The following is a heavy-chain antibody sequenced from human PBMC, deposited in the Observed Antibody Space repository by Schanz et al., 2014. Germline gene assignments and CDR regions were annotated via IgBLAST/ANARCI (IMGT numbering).Heavy chain of an antibody. CDR2: ISGGGGGYR. D-gene: IGHD2-21*01. CDR1: GFTFSSYA. V-gene: IGHV3-23*01. J-gene: IGHJ2*01. Sequence: EVQVLESGGGLVQPGGSLRLSCAASGFTFSSYAMSWVRQAPGKGLEWVSTISGGGGGYRPYADSVKGRFTITRDNSINTLSQQMNSRRADDTAVYYCAKGQGAVINNWYFDPWGRGTLVTVSS. CDR3: AKGQGAVINNWYFDP.